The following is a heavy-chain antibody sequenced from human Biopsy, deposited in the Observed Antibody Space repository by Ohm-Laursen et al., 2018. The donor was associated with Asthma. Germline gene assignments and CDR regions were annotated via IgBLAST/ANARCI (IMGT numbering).Heavy chain of an antibody. Sequence: SVKVSCKSLGGTFNTYVIGWVRQAPGQGLEWMGGINSVFGTTTYPQKFQDRVKITADDFTSTVYMELSSLRSEDTALYYCVRKAGSFISRTCYSLDFWGQGTLVTVSS. V-gene: IGHV1-69*13. CDR2: INSVFGTT. CDR3: VRKAGSFISRTCYSLDF. CDR1: GGTFNTYV. J-gene: IGHJ4*01. D-gene: IGHD2-15*01.